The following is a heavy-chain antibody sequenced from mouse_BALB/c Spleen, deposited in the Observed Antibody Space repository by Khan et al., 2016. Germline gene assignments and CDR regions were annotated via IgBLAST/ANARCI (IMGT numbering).Heavy chain of an antibody. CDR2: IHPTRATT. CDR1: GYTFTSSW. Sequence: QVQLQQPGSVLVRPGASVMLSCKASGYTFTSSWIHWAKQRPGQGLEWIGEIHPTRATTNYNEKFKGKATLTVDTSSSTAYVDLSSLTSEDSAVYYCARQWGYYGYWYFDVWGAGTTVTVSS. CDR3: ARQWGYYGYWYFDV. V-gene: IGHV1S130*01. D-gene: IGHD1-1*01. J-gene: IGHJ1*01.